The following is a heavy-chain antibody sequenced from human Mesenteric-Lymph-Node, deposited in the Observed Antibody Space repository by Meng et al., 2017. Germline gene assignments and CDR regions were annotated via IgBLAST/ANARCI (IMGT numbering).Heavy chain of an antibody. Sequence: SETLSLTCTVSGYSISSGYYWGWIRQPPGKGLEWIGSIYHSGSTYYNPSLKSRVTISVDTSKNQFSLKLSSVTAADTAVYYCARESKERSAYYYGFLFDPWGQGTLVTVSS. D-gene: IGHD3-10*01. J-gene: IGHJ5*02. CDR3: ARESKERSAYYYGFLFDP. CDR1: GYSISSGYY. V-gene: IGHV4-38-2*02. CDR2: IYHSGST.